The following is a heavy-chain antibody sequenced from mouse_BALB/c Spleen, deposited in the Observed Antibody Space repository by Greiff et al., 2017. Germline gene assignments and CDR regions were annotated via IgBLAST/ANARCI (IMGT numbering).Heavy chain of an antibody. CDR1: GFTFTSFG. V-gene: IGHV5-17*02. CDR3: ASYYYGSSRAWFAY. CDR2: ISSGSGTT. D-gene: IGHD1-1*01. Sequence: EVMLVESGGGLVKPGGSLKLSCAASGFTFTSFGMHWVRQSPEKGLEWVAYISSGSGTTNYADTVKGRFTISRDNPKNTLFLQLTSLSSEDTAMYYGASYYYGSSRAWFAYWGQGTLVTVSA. J-gene: IGHJ3*01.